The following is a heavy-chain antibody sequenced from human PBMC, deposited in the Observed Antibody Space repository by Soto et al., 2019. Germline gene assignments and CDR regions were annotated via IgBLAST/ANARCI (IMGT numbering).Heavy chain of an antibody. CDR3: ARESSVAGSYYFDY. V-gene: IGHV3-21*01. Sequence: PGGSLRLSCAASGFTFSSYSMNWVRQAPGKGLEWVSSISSSSSYIYYADSVKGRFTISRDNAKNPLYLQMNSLRAEDTAVYYCARESSVAGSYYFDYWGQGTLVTVSS. J-gene: IGHJ4*02. CDR1: GFTFSSYS. D-gene: IGHD6-19*01. CDR2: ISSSSSYI.